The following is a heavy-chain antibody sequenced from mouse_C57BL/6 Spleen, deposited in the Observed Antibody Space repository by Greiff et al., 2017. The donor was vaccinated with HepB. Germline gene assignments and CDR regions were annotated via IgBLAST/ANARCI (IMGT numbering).Heavy chain of an antibody. J-gene: IGHJ4*01. V-gene: IGHV14-4*01. CDR3: TTVAYYSNPYYAMDY. CDR1: GFNIKDDY. CDR2: IDPENGDT. D-gene: IGHD2-5*01. Sequence: EVQLQQSGAELVRPGASVKLSCTASGFNIKDDYMHWVKQRPEQGLEWIGWIDPENGDTEYASKFQGKATITADTSSNTAYLQLSSLTSEDTAVYYCTTVAYYSNPYYAMDYWGQGTSVTVSS.